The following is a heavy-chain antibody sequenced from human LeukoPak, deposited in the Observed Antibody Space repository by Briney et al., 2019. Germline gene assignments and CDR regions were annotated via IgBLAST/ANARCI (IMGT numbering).Heavy chain of an antibody. CDR2: INPSRGST. CDR3: ARDRDMIVVAFDY. D-gene: IGHD3-22*01. V-gene: IGHV1-46*01. J-gene: IGHJ4*02. Sequence: ASVEVSCKASGYTFTSYFMHWVRQAPGQGLEWMGIINPSRGSTNYAQKFQGRVTMTRDTSTSTVYMELSSLRSDDTAVYYCARDRDMIVVAFDYWGQGTLVTVSS. CDR1: GYTFTSYF.